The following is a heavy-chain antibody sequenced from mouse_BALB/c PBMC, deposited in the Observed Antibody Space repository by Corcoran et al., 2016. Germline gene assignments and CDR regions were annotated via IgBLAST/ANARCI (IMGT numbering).Heavy chain of an antibody. CDR1: GYTFTRYV. CDR2: INPYNDGT. J-gene: IGHJ1*01. Sequence: EVPLQQSGPELVKPGASEKMSCKASGYTFTRYVMHWVKQKPGQGLEWIGDINPYNDGTKYNEKFKGKATLTSDKSSSTAYMELSSLTSEDCAVYYCSRTSTMITGYFDVWGAGTTVTVSS. CDR3: SRTSTMITGYFDV. D-gene: IGHD2-4*01. V-gene: IGHV1S136*01.